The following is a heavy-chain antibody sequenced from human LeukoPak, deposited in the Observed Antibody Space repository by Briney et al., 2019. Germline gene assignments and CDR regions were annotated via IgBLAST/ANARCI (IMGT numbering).Heavy chain of an antibody. CDR1: GFNFYRYT. J-gene: IGHJ4*02. Sequence: GGSLRLSCATSGFNFYRYTIHWVRQAPGKGLEWVSLAGWAGGTTFYSDSVRGRFTISRDSGRRSVYLQMNSLTTDDTAFYFCAKELDTMFFDYWGQGALVTVSS. CDR2: AGWAGGTT. V-gene: IGHV3-43*01. D-gene: IGHD3-10*02. CDR3: AKELDTMFFDY.